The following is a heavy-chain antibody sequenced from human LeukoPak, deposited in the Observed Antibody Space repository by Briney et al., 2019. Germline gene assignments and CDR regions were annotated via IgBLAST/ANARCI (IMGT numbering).Heavy chain of an antibody. CDR2: IIPILGIA. J-gene: IGHJ6*02. V-gene: IGHV1-69*04. D-gene: IGHD3-10*01. Sequence: GASVKVSCKASGGTFSSYAISWVRQAPGQGLEWMGRIIPILGIANYAQKFQGRVTITADKSTSTAYMELSSLRSEDTAVYYCAREEGGSGIEPYYGMDVWGQGTTVTVSS. CDR3: AREEGGSGIEPYYGMDV. CDR1: GGTFSSYA.